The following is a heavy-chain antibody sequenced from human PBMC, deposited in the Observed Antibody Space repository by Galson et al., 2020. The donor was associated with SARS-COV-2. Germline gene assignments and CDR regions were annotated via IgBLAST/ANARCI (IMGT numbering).Heavy chain of an antibody. V-gene: IGHV1-46*03. CDR2: INPSGGTK. Sequence: ASVKVSCKASGYTFTNYYMHWLRQAPGRGLEWMGIINPSGGTKAYAQKFQGRVTMTRDTSTSTVYMELSSLRSEDTAVYYCAREYYYDSSEDYYGIDVWGQGTTVTVTS. CDR3: AREYYYDSSEDYYGIDV. CDR1: GYTFTNYY. D-gene: IGHD3-22*01. J-gene: IGHJ6*02.